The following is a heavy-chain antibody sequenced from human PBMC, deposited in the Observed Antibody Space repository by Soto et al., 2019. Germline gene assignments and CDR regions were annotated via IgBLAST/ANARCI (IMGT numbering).Heavy chain of an antibody. J-gene: IGHJ4*02. V-gene: IGHV3-48*02. CDR2: SSPRGDTI. CDR1: GFSLANYP. D-gene: IGHD6-19*01. CDR3: AKGPHTNVGWPYYFES. Sequence: GGSLRLSCVASGFSLANYPMNWVRQTPGKGLEWISYSSPRGDTIYYADSVEGRFTISRGNARNSLSLHMSSLRDEDSALYYCAKGPHTNVGWPYYFESWGQGVPVTVSS.